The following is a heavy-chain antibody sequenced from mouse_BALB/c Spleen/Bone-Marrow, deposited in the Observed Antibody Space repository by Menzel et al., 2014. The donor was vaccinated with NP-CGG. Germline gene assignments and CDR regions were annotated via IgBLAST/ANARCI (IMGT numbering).Heavy chain of an antibody. J-gene: IGHJ4*01. Sequence: QVQLQQSGPELVKPGTLVKISCKASGYSFTDYDINWVKQRPGRGLEWIGWIYPGDGSTKYNEKFKGKATLTADRSSSTAYTQLSSLTSESSAVYFCARGGIGRSLDYWGQGTSVTVSS. CDR3: ARGGIGRSLDY. D-gene: IGHD3-3*01. CDR2: IYPGDGST. CDR1: GYSFTDYD. V-gene: IGHV1S56*01.